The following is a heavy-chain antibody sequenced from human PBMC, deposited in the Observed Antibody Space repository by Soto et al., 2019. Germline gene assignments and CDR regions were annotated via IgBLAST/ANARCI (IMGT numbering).Heavy chain of an antibody. CDR2: IWHDGNNK. CDR1: GFTFSNYG. J-gene: IGHJ6*02. CDR3: ASDLVGASDSYGLDV. Sequence: GSLRLSCAASGFTFSNYGMHWVRQAPGKGLEWVAIIWHDGNNKYYADSVRGRFIISRDNSKNRLYLQMNSLRAEDTAVYYCASDLVGASDSYGLDVWGQGTPVTVSS. D-gene: IGHD1-26*01. V-gene: IGHV3-33*01.